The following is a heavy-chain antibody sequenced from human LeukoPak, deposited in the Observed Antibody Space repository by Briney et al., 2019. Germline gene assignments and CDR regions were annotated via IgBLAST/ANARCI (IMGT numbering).Heavy chain of an antibody. V-gene: IGHV3-23*01. CDR3: AKALLNYYDILTGYCDFDY. Sequence: GGSLRLSCAASGFTFSSYSMNWVRQAPGKGLEWVSGISISGGNTYYADSVKGRFTISRDNSKNTLYLQMNSLRAEDTAVYYCAKALLNYYDILTGYCDFDYWGQGTLVTVSS. CDR1: GFTFSSYS. CDR2: ISISGGNT. J-gene: IGHJ4*02. D-gene: IGHD3-9*01.